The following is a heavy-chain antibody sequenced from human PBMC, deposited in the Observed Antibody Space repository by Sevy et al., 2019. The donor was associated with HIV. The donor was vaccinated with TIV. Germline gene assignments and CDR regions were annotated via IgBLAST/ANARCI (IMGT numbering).Heavy chain of an antibody. J-gene: IGHJ5*02. D-gene: IGHD5-12*01. CDR2: IYYTGST. CDR1: GGSISAYY. Sequence: SETLSLTYTVFGGSISAYYWSWIRQPPGKGLEYIGYIYYTGSTNYNPSLKSRVTISVDTSKNQFSLRLTSVTAADTAMYYCARAPPVRSGDDSLNWFDPWGQGTLVTVSS. CDR3: ARAPPVRSGDDSLNWFDP. V-gene: IGHV4-59*01.